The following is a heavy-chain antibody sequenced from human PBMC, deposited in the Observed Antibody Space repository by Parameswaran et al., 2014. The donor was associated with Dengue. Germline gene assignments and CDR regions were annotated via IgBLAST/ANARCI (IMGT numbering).Heavy chain of an antibody. D-gene: IGHD2/OR15-2a*01. CDR3: ARALSTPVDPRYDMDV. CDR2: MYTGGSST. Sequence: GGSLRLSCAASGLTFSNYAMGWVRQAPARGLTWVSVMYTGGSSTYYTDSVKGRFTISRDNSKNTVYLQMNSLRVEDSAVYYCARALSTPVDPRYDMDVWGQGTTVTVSS. CDR1: GLTFSNYA. V-gene: IGHV3-23*03. J-gene: IGHJ6*01.